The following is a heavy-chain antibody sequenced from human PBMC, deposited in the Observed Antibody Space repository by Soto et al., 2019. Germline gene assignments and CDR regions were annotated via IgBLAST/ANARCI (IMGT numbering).Heavy chain of an antibody. CDR1: GFTFSSYW. CDR2: INSDGSST. Sequence: PGGSLRLSCAASGFTFSSYWMHWVRQAPGKGLVWVSRINSDGSSTSYADSVKGRFTISRDNAKNTLYLQMNSLRAEDTAVYYCARSRILITMVRGVMYYFDYWGQGTLVTVSS. D-gene: IGHD3-10*01. CDR3: ARSRILITMVRGVMYYFDY. J-gene: IGHJ4*02. V-gene: IGHV3-74*01.